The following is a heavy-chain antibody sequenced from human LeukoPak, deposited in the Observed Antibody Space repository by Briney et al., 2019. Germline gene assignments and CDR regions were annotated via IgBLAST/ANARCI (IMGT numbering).Heavy chain of an antibody. CDR3: ADSYGDRNYYYGMDV. Sequence: SETLSLTCTVSGDSISNNNHYWGWIRQHPGKGLEWIGYIDFSGSTYYNPSLNSRVTISVDTSKNQFSLKLSSVTAADTAVYYCADSYGDRNYYYGMDVWGHGTTVTVSS. V-gene: IGHV4-31*03. CDR2: IDFSGST. J-gene: IGHJ6*02. D-gene: IGHD4-17*01. CDR1: GDSISNNNHY.